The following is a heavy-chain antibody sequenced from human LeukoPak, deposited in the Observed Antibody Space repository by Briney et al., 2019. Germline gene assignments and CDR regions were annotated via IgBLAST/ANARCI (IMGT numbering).Heavy chain of an antibody. CDR2: INHSGST. Sequence: SETLSLTCAVYGGSFSGYYWSWIRQPPGKGLEWIGEINHSGSTNYNPSLKSRVTISVDTSKNQFPLKLSSVTAADTAVYYCARAPRKHSSSWYGGLDYWGQGTLVTVSS. CDR1: GGSFSGYY. CDR3: ARAPRKHSSSWYGGLDY. J-gene: IGHJ4*02. D-gene: IGHD6-13*01. V-gene: IGHV4-34*01.